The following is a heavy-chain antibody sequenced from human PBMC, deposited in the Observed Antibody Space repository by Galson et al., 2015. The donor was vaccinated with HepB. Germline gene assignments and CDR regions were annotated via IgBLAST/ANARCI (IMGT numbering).Heavy chain of an antibody. D-gene: IGHD7-27*01. CDR3: AAYFTSDLVSLRWGNY. Sequence: SVKVSCKASGFTFTRSAVQWVRQARGQGLEWIGWIVLGSGRTKYAQKFQGRVTITRDMSTNTASLYLSSLRPEDTALYYCAAYFTSDLVSLRWGNYWGQGTLVTVSS. CDR2: IVLGSGRT. V-gene: IGHV1-58*01. CDR1: GFTFTRSA. J-gene: IGHJ4*02.